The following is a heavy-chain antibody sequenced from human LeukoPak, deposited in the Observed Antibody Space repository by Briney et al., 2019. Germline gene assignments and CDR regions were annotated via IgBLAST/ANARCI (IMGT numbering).Heavy chain of an antibody. CDR1: SYSINSHYF. D-gene: IGHD3-9*01. V-gene: IGHV4-38-2*02. CDR2: MFHTGGT. J-gene: IGHJ3*02. CDR3: ARVAYNFLTAEPDAFDI. Sequence: SETLSLTCTVSSYSINSHYFWGWIRQPPGKGLDWIGSMFHTGGTYYNPSLKSRVAISVDTSKNQFSLKLSSVTAADTAVYYCARVAYNFLTAEPDAFDIWGQGTMVTVSS.